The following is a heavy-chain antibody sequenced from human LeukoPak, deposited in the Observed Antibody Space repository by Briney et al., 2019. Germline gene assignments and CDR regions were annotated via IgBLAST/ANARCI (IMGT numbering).Heavy chain of an antibody. J-gene: IGHJ4*02. D-gene: IGHD2-8*01. Sequence: SETLSPTCAVYGGSFSGYYWSWIRQPPGKGLEWIGEINHSGSTNYNPSLKGRVTISVDTSKNQFSPKLSSVTAADTAVYYCARDSPKYCTNGVCRPIDYWGQGTLVSVSS. CDR2: INHSGST. CDR3: ARDSPKYCTNGVCRPIDY. CDR1: GGSFSGYY. V-gene: IGHV4-34*01.